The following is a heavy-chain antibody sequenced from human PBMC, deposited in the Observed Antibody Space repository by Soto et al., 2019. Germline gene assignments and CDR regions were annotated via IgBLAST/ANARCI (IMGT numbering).Heavy chain of an antibody. D-gene: IGHD2-2*01. CDR2: IIPILGIA. V-gene: IGHV1-69*02. Sequence: SVKVSCKASGGTFSSYTISWVRQAPGQGLEWMGRIIPILGIANYAQKFQGRVTVTADKSTSTAYMELSSLRSEDTAVYYCAGMRYCSSTSCPVDYYYGMDVWG. CDR3: AGMRYCSSTSCPVDYYYGMDV. J-gene: IGHJ6*02. CDR1: GGTFSSYT.